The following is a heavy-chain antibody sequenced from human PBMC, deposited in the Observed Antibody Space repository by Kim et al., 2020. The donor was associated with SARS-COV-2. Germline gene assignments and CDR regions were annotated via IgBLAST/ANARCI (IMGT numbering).Heavy chain of an antibody. J-gene: IGHJ5*02. Sequence: NPALKSRVTISVDKSKNRFSLKLSSVTAADTAVYYSAGLAPAKMIWFDPWGQRTLVTVSS. CDR3: AGLAPAKMIWFDP. V-gene: IGHV4-4*02. D-gene: IGHD2-2*03.